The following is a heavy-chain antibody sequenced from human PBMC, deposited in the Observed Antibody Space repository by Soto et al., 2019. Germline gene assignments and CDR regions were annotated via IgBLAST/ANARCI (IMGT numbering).Heavy chain of an antibody. CDR2: IIPIFGIA. D-gene: IGHD2-2*01. CDR3: AREGRERGPGLVLAAIDGLDV. V-gene: IGHV1-69*08. Sequence: QVQLVQSGAEVKKPGSSVKVSCKASGGTFSRYSITWVRQAPGHGLEWIGRIIPIFGIASYAQKFPGRVTITPDESTSTAYMELSSLRPDDTALSYCAREGRERGPGLVLAAIDGLDVWGQGTTVSVSS. CDR1: GGTFSRYS. J-gene: IGHJ6*02.